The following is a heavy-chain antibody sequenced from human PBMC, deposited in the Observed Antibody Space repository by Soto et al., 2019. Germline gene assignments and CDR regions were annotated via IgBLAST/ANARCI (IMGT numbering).Heavy chain of an antibody. J-gene: IGHJ3*02. CDR3: AREVSSWYAGWAFDI. CDR1: EFTFSIYA. V-gene: IGHV3-21*06. CDR2: ISSSSSYI. D-gene: IGHD6-13*01. Sequence: GGSLRLSCAASEFTFSIYALSWVRQAPGKGLEWVSSISSSSSYIEYADSVKGRFTISRDNAKNSLHLQMNSLRAEDTAVYYCAREVSSWYAGWAFDIWGQGTMVTVSS.